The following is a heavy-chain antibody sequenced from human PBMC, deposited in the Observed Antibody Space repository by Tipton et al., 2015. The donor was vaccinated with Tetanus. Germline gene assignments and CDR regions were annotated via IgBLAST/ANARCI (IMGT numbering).Heavy chain of an antibody. D-gene: IGHD6-13*01. Sequence: LRLSCTVSGDSVSSGGYDWGSIRQSPGKGLELIGYISNTGSTSYNPSLQSRVSMSVDTSKNQFSLRLSSVTAADTAVYFCAGVTAQRTELYFAHWGQGTLVTVSS. V-gene: IGHV4-61*08. CDR3: AGVTAQRTELYFAH. J-gene: IGHJ4*02. CDR2: ISNTGST. CDR1: GDSVSSGGYD.